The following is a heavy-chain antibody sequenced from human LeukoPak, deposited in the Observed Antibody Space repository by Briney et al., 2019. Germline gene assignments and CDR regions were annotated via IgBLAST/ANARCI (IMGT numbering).Heavy chain of an antibody. CDR1: GYTLTELS. V-gene: IGHV1-24*01. CDR2: FDPEDGET. J-gene: IGHJ4*02. D-gene: IGHD5-18*01. CDR3: ATGGYSYGSLFDY. Sequence: ASVKVSCKVSGYTLTELSMHWVRQAPGKGLEWMGGFDPEDGETIYAQKFQGRVTMTEDTSTDTAYMELGSLRSEDTAVYYCATGGYSYGSLFDYWGQGTLVTVSS.